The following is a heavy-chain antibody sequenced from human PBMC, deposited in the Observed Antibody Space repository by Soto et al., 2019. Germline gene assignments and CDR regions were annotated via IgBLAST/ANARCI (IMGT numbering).Heavy chain of an antibody. Sequence: QVQLVESGGGVVQPGRSLRLSCAASGFTFSTYAMHWVRQAPGKGLEWVAVISYDGGNKYYADSVKGRFTISRDNPKNTLYVQMNSLRPEDTAVYYCARDSADFWCGPIKGVPNWFDPWGQGTLVTVSS. CDR3: ARDSADFWCGPIKGVPNWFDP. CDR1: GFTFSTYA. D-gene: IGHD3-3*01. J-gene: IGHJ5*02. CDR2: ISYDGGNK. V-gene: IGHV3-30-3*01.